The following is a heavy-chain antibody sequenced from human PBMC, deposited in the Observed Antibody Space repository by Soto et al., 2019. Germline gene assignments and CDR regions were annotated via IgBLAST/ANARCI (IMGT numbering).Heavy chain of an antibody. CDR3: ARDLNSSSWSFDAFDI. D-gene: IGHD6-13*01. CDR2: IYHSGSN. J-gene: IGHJ3*02. CDR1: GGSISSSNW. Sequence: QVQLQESGPGLVKPSGTLSLTCAVSGGSISSSNWWSWVRQPPGKGLEWIGEIYHSGSNNYNPSLNSRVTRSVDKSKNQFSLKLSSVTAADTAVYYCARDLNSSSWSFDAFDIWGQGTMVTVSS. V-gene: IGHV4-4*02.